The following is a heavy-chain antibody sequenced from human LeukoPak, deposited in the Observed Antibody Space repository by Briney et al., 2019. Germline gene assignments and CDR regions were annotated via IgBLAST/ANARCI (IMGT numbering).Heavy chain of an antibody. CDR3: ARESVGYCSGGSCPYYFDY. J-gene: IGHJ4*02. D-gene: IGHD2-15*01. CDR2: IYYSGST. CDR1: GGSISSYY. Sequence: SETLSLTCTVSGGSISSYYWSWIRQPPGKGLEWIGYIYYSGSTNYNPSLKSRVTVSVGTSKNQFSLKLSSVTAADTAVYYCARESVGYCSGGSCPYYFDYWGQGTLVTVSS. V-gene: IGHV4-59*01.